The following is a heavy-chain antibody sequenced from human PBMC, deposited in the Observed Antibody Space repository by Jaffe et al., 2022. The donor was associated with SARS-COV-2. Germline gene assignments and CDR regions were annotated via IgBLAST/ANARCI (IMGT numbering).Heavy chain of an antibody. CDR3: ALRRGRGGFGRTLFDF. D-gene: IGHD3-3*01. Sequence: QITLKESGPTLVKPAQTLTLTCTFSGFSFTTSGVAVGWIRQPPGKALEWLALTSGDDNKRYSPSLRSRLTITRDTSKNQVVLRMISMDPVDTATYYCALRRGRGGFGRTLFDFWGQGILVTVSS. CDR1: GFSFTTSGVA. CDR2: TSGDDNK. V-gene: IGHV2-5*02. J-gene: IGHJ4*02.